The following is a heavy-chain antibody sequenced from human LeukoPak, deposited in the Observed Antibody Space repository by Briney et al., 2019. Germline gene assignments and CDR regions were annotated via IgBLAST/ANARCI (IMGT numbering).Heavy chain of an antibody. CDR2: INPSGSST. CDR1: GYTFTSHY. J-gene: IGHJ5*02. Sequence: ASVKVSCKASGYTFTSHYMHWVRQAPGQGLEWMGLINPSGSSTLYAQKFQGRVTITADKSTSTAYMELSSLRSEDTAVYYCAIPSIAARQVWFDPWGQGTLVTVSS. D-gene: IGHD6-6*01. CDR3: AIPSIAARQVWFDP. V-gene: IGHV1-46*01.